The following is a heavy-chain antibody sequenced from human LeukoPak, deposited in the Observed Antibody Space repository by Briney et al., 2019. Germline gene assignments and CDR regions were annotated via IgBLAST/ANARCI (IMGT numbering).Heavy chain of an antibody. J-gene: IGHJ5*02. D-gene: IGHD6-13*01. CDR3: ARGGSKGSSSWHEAKTTRNPKDGRWWFDP. CDR2: INPNSGGT. V-gene: IGHV1-2*04. Sequence: GASVKVSCKASGYTSTGYYMHWVRQAPGQGLEWMGWINPNSGGTNYAQKFQGWVTMTRDTSISTAYMELSRLRSDDTAVYYCARGGSKGSSSWHEAKTTRNPKDGRWWFDPWGQGTLVIVSS. CDR1: GYTSTGYY.